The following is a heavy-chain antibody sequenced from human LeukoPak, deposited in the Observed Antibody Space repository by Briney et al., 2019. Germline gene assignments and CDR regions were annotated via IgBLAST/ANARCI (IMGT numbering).Heavy chain of an antibody. V-gene: IGHV3-48*04. D-gene: IGHD2/OR15-2a*01. CDR3: ARGNSHDAFDI. CDR1: GFTFSSYS. Sequence: GGSLRLSCAASGFTFSSYSMNWVRQAPGKGLEWVSYISSSSSTIYYADSVKGRFTISRDNAKNSLYLQMNSLRAEDTAVYYCARGNSHDAFDIWGQGTMVTVSS. CDR2: ISSSSSTI. J-gene: IGHJ3*02.